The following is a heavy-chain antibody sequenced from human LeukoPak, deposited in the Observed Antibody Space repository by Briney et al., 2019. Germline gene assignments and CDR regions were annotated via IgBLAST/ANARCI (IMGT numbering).Heavy chain of an antibody. CDR1: GYTFTSYG. J-gene: IGHJ4*02. CDR2: ISAYNGNT. V-gene: IGHV1-18*01. CDR3: ARGGDYYDSSGYYHFDY. D-gene: IGHD3-22*01. Sequence: ASVKVSCKASGYTFTSYGIIWVRQAPGQGLEWMGWISAYNGNTNYAQKLQGRVTMTTDTSTSTAYMELRSLRSDDTAVYYCARGGDYYDSSGYYHFDYWGQGTLVTVSS.